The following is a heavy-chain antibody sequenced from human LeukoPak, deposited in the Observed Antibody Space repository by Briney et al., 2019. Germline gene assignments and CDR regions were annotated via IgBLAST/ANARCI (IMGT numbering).Heavy chain of an antibody. Sequence: GASVKVSCKASGYTFTGYYMHWVRQAPGQGLEWMGWINPNSGGTNYAQKFQGRVTMTTDTSTSTAYMELRGLRSDDTAVYYCAGDYSGTYYGQYWGQGTLVTVSS. CDR3: AGDYSGTYYGQY. CDR2: INPNSGGT. CDR1: GYTFTGYY. J-gene: IGHJ4*02. D-gene: IGHD1-26*01. V-gene: IGHV1-2*02.